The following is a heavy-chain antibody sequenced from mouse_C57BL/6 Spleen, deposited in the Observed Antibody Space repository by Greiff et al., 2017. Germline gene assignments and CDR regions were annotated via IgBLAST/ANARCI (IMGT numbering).Heavy chain of an antibody. CDR3: ARTPRFAY. V-gene: IGHV1-82*01. Sequence: QVPLQQSGPELVKPGASVQISCKASGYAFSSYWMNWVKQRPGKGLEWIGRSYPGDGDTNYNGKFKGKATLTADKSSSTAYMQLSSLTSEDSAVYCCARTPRFAYWGQGTLVTVSA. CDR2: SYPGDGDT. J-gene: IGHJ3*01. CDR1: GYAFSSYW.